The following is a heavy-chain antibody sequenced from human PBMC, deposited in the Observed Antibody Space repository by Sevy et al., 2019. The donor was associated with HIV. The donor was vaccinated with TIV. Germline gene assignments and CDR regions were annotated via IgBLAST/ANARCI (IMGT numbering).Heavy chain of an antibody. V-gene: IGHV4-4*07. CDR2: IYTSGST. J-gene: IGHJ6*02. CDR1: GGSISSYY. CDR3: AGGGAAAVYYYGMDV. D-gene: IGHD6-13*01. Sequence: SETLSLTCTVSGGSISSYYWSWIRQPAGKGLEWIGRIYTSGSTNYNPSLKSRVTMSVDTSKNQFSLKLSSVTAADTAGYYCAGGGAAAVYYYGMDVWGQGTTVTVSS.